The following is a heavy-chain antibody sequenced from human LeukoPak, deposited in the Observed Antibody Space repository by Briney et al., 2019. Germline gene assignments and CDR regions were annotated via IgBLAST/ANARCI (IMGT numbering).Heavy chain of an antibody. V-gene: IGHV4-34*01. D-gene: IGHD4-11*01. J-gene: IGHJ4*02. Sequence: SETLSLTCAVYGGSFSGYYWSWIRHPPRKGLEWIGEINHSGSTNYNPSLKSRVTISVDTSKNQFSLKLSSVTAADTAVYYCARGMTNLDYWGQGTLVTVSS. CDR1: GGSFSGYY. CDR3: ARGMTNLDY. CDR2: INHSGST.